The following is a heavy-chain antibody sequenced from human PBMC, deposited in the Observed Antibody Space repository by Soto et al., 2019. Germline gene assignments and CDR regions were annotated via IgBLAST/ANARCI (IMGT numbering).Heavy chain of an antibody. CDR2: IWYDGSNK. D-gene: IGHD4-17*01. CDR3: ARDNGHGDYGFDAFDI. J-gene: IGHJ3*02. V-gene: IGHV3-33*01. Sequence: QVQLLESGGGVVQPGRSMRLSCAASGFTFSSYGMHWVRQAPGKGLEWVAVIWYDGSNKYYADSVKGRFTISRDNSKNTLYLQMNSLRAEDTAVYYCARDNGHGDYGFDAFDIWGQGTMVTVSS. CDR1: GFTFSSYG.